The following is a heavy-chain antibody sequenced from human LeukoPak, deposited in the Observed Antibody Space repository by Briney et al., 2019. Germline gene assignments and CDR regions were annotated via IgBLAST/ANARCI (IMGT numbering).Heavy chain of an antibody. CDR1: GGSISSYY. Sequence: PSEALSLTCTVSGGSISSYYWSWIRQPPGKGLEWIGYIYYSGSTNYNPSLKSRVTISVDTSKNQFSLKLSSVTAADTAVYYCARGGRYGMDVWGQGTTVTVSS. D-gene: IGHD2-15*01. V-gene: IGHV4-59*01. J-gene: IGHJ6*02. CDR3: ARGGRYGMDV. CDR2: IYYSGST.